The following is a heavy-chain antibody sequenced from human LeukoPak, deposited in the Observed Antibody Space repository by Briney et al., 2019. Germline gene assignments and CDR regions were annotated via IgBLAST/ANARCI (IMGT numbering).Heavy chain of an antibody. D-gene: IGHD3-22*01. J-gene: IGHJ3*02. CDR2: IGTYDGHT. CDR1: GYSFTDYI. V-gene: IGHV1-18*01. Sequence: ASVKVSCKTSGYSFTDYIIAWVRQAPGQGLEWLGWIGTYDGHTSYAQKVQGRVTMTTDTSATTAYLELRSLRSDDTAVYYCAREYYFDSSSYYGDAFDIWGQGTMVTVSS. CDR3: AREYYFDSSSYYGDAFDI.